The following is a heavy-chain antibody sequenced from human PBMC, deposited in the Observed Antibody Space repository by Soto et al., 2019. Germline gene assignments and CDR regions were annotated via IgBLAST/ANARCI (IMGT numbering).Heavy chain of an antibody. CDR2: IFHSGNT. CDR1: GGSISSTNW. V-gene: IGHV4-4*02. CDR3: ARQPDY. Sequence: PSETLSLTCAVSGGSISSTNWWGWVRHPPGKGLKWIGDIFHSGNTNYNPSLKSRVTISVDTSKNQFSLKLSSVTAADTAVYYCARQPDYWGQGTLVTVS. J-gene: IGHJ4*02.